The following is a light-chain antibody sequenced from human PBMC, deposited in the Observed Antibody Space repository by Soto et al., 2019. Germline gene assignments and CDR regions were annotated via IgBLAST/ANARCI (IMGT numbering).Light chain of an antibody. CDR1: QSVSNN. V-gene: IGKV3-15*01. CDR3: QQYNNWWT. J-gene: IGKJ1*01. CDR2: GAS. Sequence: EIEMTQSPATLSVSPGERATLSCRASQSVSNNLAWYQKKPGQAPRLLIYGASTRATGIPARFSGSGSGTEFTLTIGSLQSEDFAVYYCQQYNNWWTFGQGTKVEIK.